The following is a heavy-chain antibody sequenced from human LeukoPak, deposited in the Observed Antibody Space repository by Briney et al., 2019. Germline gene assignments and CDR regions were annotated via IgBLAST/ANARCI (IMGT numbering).Heavy chain of an antibody. CDR2: INTDGSST. Sequence: GGSLRLSCAASGFTFSNYAMSWVRQAPGKGLVWVSRINTDGSSTSYADSVKGRFTISRDNAKNTLYLQMNSLRAEDTAVYYCAKDYYDSPNEVWGQGTLVTVSS. CDR1: GFTFSNYA. J-gene: IGHJ4*02. D-gene: IGHD3-22*01. CDR3: AKDYYDSPNEV. V-gene: IGHV3-74*01.